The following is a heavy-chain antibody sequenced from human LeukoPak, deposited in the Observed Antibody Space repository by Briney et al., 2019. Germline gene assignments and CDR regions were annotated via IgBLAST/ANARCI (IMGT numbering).Heavy chain of an antibody. CDR1: GFTFSGYW. D-gene: IGHD6-6*01. CDR3: ARAAYMSSPDY. J-gene: IGHJ4*02. V-gene: IGHV3-74*01. CDR2: IDNDGSST. Sequence: GGSLRLSCAASGFTFSGYWMLWVRQAPGKGPVWVSRIDNDGSSTTYADSVKGRFTISRDNAKSTLYLQMSSLRGEDTAVYYCARAAYMSSPDYWSQGTLVTVSS.